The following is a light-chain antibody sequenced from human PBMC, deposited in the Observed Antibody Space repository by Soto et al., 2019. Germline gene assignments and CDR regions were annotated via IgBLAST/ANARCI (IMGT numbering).Light chain of an antibody. Sequence: QSVLTQPPSVSEAPGQRVTISCTGSSSNIGAGYEAHWYQQVPGTAPKLLIYENNNRPSGVPDRFSGSKSGTSASLAITGLQAEDEAEYYCQSYESSLSGYVFGTWTELAVL. V-gene: IGLV1-40*01. CDR2: ENN. CDR1: SSNIGAGYE. J-gene: IGLJ1*01. CDR3: QSYESSLSGYV.